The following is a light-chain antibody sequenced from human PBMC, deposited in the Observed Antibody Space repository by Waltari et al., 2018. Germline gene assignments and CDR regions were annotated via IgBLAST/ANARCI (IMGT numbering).Light chain of an antibody. Sequence: QSALTQPASVSGSPGQSITISCTGTNSDVGGYNYVSWYQQRPGKAPQLLVYEVTNRPSGVSNRFSGSKSDNTASLTIAGLRAEDEADYYCSSYTSSSTYVFGTGTKVTVL. CDR2: EVT. J-gene: IGLJ1*01. V-gene: IGLV2-14*01. CDR3: SSYTSSSTYV. CDR1: NSDVGGYNY.